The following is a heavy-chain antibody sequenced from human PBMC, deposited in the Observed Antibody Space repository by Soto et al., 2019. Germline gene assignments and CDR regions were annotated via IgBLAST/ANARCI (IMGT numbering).Heavy chain of an antibody. CDR1: GYSFTSYW. D-gene: IGHD5-12*01. V-gene: IGHV5-10-1*01. Sequence: PGESLKISCKGSGYSFTSYWISWVRQMPGKGLEWMGRIDPSDSYTNYSPSFQGHVTISADKSISTAYLQWSSLKASDTAMYYCARRPGVANRNDDAFDIWGQGTMVTVSS. CDR3: ARRPGVANRNDDAFDI. J-gene: IGHJ3*02. CDR2: IDPSDSYT.